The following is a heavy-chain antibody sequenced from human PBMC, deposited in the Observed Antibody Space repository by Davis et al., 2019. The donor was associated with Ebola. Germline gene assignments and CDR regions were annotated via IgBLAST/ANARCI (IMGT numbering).Heavy chain of an antibody. CDR2: IIPILGIA. V-gene: IGHV1-69*04. D-gene: IGHD4-17*01. J-gene: IGHJ4*02. CDR3: AENYGDYGLAN. Sequence: SVKVSCKASGGTFSSYAISWVRQAPGQGLEWMGRIIPILGIANYAQKFQGRVTITADKSTSTAYMGLSSLRSEDTAVYYCAENYGDYGLANWGQGTLVAVSS. CDR1: GGTFSSYA.